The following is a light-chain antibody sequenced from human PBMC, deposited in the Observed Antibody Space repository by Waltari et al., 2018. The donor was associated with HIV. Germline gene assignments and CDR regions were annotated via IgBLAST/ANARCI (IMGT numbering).Light chain of an antibody. CDR1: SGYSNYK. V-gene: IGLV9-49*01. Sequence: QPVLTQPPSASASLGASVTPTCPLSSGYSNYKVDSYQQRPGKGPRFVVRVGTGGIVGSKGDGIPDRFSVLGSGLNRYLTINNIQEEDESDYYCGADHGSGSNWVFGGGTKLTVL. CDR2: VGTGGIVG. J-gene: IGLJ2*01. CDR3: GADHGSGSNWV.